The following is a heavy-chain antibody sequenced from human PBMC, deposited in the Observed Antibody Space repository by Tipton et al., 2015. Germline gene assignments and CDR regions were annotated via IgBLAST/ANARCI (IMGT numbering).Heavy chain of an antibody. CDR1: GFTFGTYE. Sequence: SLRLSCAASGFTFGTYEMNWVRQAPGKGLEWISYISSSASTQYYADSVKGRFTISRNNAKSSLNLQMNSLRAEDTAVYFCARSGGYGWNHWGQGTLVTVSS. J-gene: IGHJ5*02. CDR3: ARSGGYGWNH. D-gene: IGHD5-12*01. CDR2: ISSSASTQ. V-gene: IGHV3-48*03.